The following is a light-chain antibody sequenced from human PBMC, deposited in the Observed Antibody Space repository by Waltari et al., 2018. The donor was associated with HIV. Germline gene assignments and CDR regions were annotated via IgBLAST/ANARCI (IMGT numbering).Light chain of an antibody. Sequence: QSVLTQPPSVSGAPGQRVAISCPGSSPNIPAGYDVHWYQVLPGTVPKLLIFSNDTRPSGVPDRFSASKSPTSASLAITGLQPEDEADYYGQSYDSGLSATVFGGGTRLTVL. V-gene: IGLV1-40*01. CDR3: QSYDSGLSATV. J-gene: IGLJ3*02. CDR1: SPNIPAGYD. CDR2: SND.